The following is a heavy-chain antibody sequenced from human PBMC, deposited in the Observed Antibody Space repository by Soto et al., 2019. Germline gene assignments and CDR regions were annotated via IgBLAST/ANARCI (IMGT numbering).Heavy chain of an antibody. CDR2: IYYSGST. Sequence: SETLSLTCTVSGGSVSSGSYYWSWIRQPPGKGLEWIGYIYYSGSTNYNPSLKSRVTISVDTSKNQFSLKLSSVTAADTAVYYCARDLPLLYWGQGTLVTVSS. J-gene: IGHJ4*02. V-gene: IGHV4-61*01. CDR1: GGSVSSGSYY. CDR3: ARDLPLLY.